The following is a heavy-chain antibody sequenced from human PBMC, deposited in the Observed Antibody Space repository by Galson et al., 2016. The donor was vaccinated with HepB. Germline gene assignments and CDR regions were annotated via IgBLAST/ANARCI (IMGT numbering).Heavy chain of an antibody. J-gene: IGHJ4*02. Sequence: SLRLSCAASGFTFSSYGMNWVRQAPGKGLEWVAVISYDGSKKYYADSAKGRFTISRDNSKNTLHLQMNSLRAEDTAVYYCAKNDILTGYSAFDYWGQGTLVTVSS. CDR1: GFTFSSYG. CDR3: AKNDILTGYSAFDY. D-gene: IGHD3-9*01. CDR2: ISYDGSKK. V-gene: IGHV3-30*18.